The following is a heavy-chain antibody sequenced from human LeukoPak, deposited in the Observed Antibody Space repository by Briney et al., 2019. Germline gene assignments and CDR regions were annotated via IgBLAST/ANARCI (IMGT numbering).Heavy chain of an antibody. Sequence: SVKVSCKASGGTFSCYAISWVRQAPGQGLEWMGGIIPIFGTANYAQKFQGRVTITTDESTSTAYMELSSLRSEDTAVYYCARGDLEWFSSWFDPWGQGTLVTVSS. CDR3: ARGDLEWFSSWFDP. CDR1: GGTFSCYA. J-gene: IGHJ5*02. CDR2: IIPIFGTA. D-gene: IGHD3-3*01. V-gene: IGHV1-69*05.